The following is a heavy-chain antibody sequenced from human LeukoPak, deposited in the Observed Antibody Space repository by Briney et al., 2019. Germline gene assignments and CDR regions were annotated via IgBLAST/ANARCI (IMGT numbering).Heavy chain of an antibody. V-gene: IGHV4-34*08. CDR1: GFTVSSNY. J-gene: IGHJ3*01. CDR3: AARTIFGVVRSRHAES. D-gene: IGHD3-3*01. CDR2: INHSGST. Sequence: GSLRLSCAASGFTVSSNYMSWVRQPPGKGLEWIGEINHSGSTNYNPSLKSRVTISVDTSKNQFSLKLSSVTAADTAVYYCAARTIFGVVRSRHAESWGQGTMVTVSS.